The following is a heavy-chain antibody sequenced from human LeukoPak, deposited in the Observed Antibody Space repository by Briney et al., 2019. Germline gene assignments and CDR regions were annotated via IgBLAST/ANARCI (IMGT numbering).Heavy chain of an antibody. J-gene: IGHJ4*03. CDR1: GGSISSYY. CDR2: IYYSGST. V-gene: IGHV4-59*01. D-gene: IGHD3-22*01. Sequence: SETLSLTCTVSGGSISSYYWSWIRQPPGKRLEWIGYIYYSGSTSYNPSLESRVSISMDTSKNHFSLEITSVTAADTAVYYCARGSRVYDRSGFHTWHDYWGHGTLVTVSS. CDR3: ARGSRVYDRSGFHTWHDY.